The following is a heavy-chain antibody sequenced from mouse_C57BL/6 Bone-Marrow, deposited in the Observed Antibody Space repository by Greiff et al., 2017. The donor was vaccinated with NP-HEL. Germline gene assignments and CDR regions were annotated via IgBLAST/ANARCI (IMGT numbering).Heavy chain of an antibody. V-gene: IGHV1-4*01. D-gene: IGHD4-1*01. CDR3: AIEGPLTGYWYFDV. CDR1: GYTFTSYT. Sequence: VQLQQSGAELARPGASVKKSCKASGYTFTSYTMHWVKQRPGQGLEWIGYINPSSGYTKYNQKFKDKATLTADKSSSTAYMQLSSLTSEDSAVYYGAIEGPLTGYWYFDVWGTGTTVTVSS. CDR2: INPSSGYT. J-gene: IGHJ1*03.